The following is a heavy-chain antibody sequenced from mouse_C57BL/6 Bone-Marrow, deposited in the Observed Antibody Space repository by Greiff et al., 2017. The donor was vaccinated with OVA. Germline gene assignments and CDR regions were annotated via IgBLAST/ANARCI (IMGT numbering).Heavy chain of an antibody. Sequence: DVQLVESGPGLVKPSQSLSLTCSVTGYSITSGYYWNWIRQFPGNKLEWMGYISYDGSNNYNPSLKNRISITRDTSKNQFFLKLNSVTTEDTATYYCARAGSSPAWFAYWGQGTLVTVSA. CDR3: ARAGSSPAWFAY. CDR1: GYSITSGYY. D-gene: IGHD1-1*01. J-gene: IGHJ3*01. CDR2: ISYDGSN. V-gene: IGHV3-6*01.